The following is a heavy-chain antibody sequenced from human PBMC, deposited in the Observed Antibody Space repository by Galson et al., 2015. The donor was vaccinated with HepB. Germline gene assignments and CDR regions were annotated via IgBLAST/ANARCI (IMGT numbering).Heavy chain of an antibody. V-gene: IGHV3-66*02. CDR2: IYVDGNT. D-gene: IGHD5-18*01. CDR1: GFTVSGMY. J-gene: IGHJ6*02. CDR3: AKDQGDGYVNYYYYYGMDV. Sequence: SLRLSCAASGFTVSGMYLSWVRQAPGKGLEWVSVIYVDGNTYYADSVKGRFTISRDNSKNTLFLQMNNLRAEDTAMYYCAKDQGDGYVNYYYYYGMDVWGQGTLVTVSS.